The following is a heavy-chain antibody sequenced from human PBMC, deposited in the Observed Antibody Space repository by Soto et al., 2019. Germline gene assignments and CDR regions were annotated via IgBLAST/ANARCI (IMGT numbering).Heavy chain of an antibody. J-gene: IGHJ6*04. D-gene: IGHD3-10*01. Sequence: EVQLVESGGGLVQPGGSLRLSCTASGFAVRHNYMTWVRQAPGKGLEWVSLIYSGGDTAYADSVKGRFTISRHTSQKTLYLQMNSLGAEDTAVYYCARKTDSIPSGGDVWGKGTAVTVSS. CDR2: IYSGGDT. V-gene: IGHV3-53*04. CDR1: GFAVRHNY. CDR3: ARKTDSIPSGGDV.